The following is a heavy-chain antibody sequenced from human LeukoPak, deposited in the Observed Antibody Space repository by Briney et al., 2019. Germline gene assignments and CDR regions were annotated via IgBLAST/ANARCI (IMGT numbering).Heavy chain of an antibody. CDR1: GFTFSSFS. V-gene: IGHV3-23*01. J-gene: IGHJ4*02. CDR3: AKDRGFDYGGYFDY. CDR2: ISGSGGST. D-gene: IGHD4-23*01. Sequence: GGSLRLSCAASGFTFSSFSMIWVRQAPGKGLEWVSAISGSGGSTYYADSVKGRFTISRDNPKNTLYLQMNSLRAEDTAVYYCAKDRGFDYGGYFDYWGQGTLVTVSS.